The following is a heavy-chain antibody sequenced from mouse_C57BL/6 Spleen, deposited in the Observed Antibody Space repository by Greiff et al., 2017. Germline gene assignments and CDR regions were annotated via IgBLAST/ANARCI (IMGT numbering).Heavy chain of an antibody. CDR2: IDPENGDT. D-gene: IGHD1-1*01. CDR3: TTDYYGSREYFDY. J-gene: IGHJ2*01. Sequence: VQLQQSGAELVRPGASVKLSCTASGFNITDDYMHWVKQRPEQGLEWIGWIDPENGDTEYASKFQGKATIAADTSSNTAYLQLSSLTSEDTAVYYCTTDYYGSREYFDYWGQGTTLTVSS. V-gene: IGHV14-4*01. CDR1: GFNITDDY.